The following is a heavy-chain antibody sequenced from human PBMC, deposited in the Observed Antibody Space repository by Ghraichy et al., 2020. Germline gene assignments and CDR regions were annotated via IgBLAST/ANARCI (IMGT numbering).Heavy chain of an antibody. D-gene: IGHD3-22*01. CDR2: TYWRSKWYN. J-gene: IGHJ5*02. CDR1: GDTVSSTSAA. CDR3: ARDYYDSSGYLFNSFDP. Sequence: SQTLSLTCAISGDTVSSTSAAWNCIRQSPSRGLEWLVRTYWRSKWYNDSAVSVKSRITINPDTSKNQFSLPLNSVTPEDSAVYYCARDYYDSSGYLFNSFDPWGQGTLVTVSS. V-gene: IGHV6-1*01.